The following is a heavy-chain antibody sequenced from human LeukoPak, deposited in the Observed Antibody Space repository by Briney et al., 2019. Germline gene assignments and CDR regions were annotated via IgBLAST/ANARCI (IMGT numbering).Heavy chain of an antibody. CDR2: VDFKDGNK. CDR3: ATSGISLVRGVALGYYYYMDA. Sequence: SVKVSCKVSGNTVTELAMHWVRQAPGQGLEWMGGVDFKDGNKTYAQKFQGRVNMTEDTSTDTAYMELSSLRSEDTAIYYCATSGISLVRGVALGYYYYMDAWGTGTTVTVSS. V-gene: IGHV1-24*01. CDR1: GNTVTELA. J-gene: IGHJ6*03. D-gene: IGHD3-10*01.